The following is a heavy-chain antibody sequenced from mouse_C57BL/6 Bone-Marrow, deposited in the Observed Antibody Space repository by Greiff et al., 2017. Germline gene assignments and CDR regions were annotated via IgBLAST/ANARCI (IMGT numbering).Heavy chain of an antibody. V-gene: IGHV14-4*01. CDR2: IDPENGDT. Sequence: VQLKQSGAELVRPGASVKLSCTASGFNIKDDYMHWVKQRPEQGLEWIGWIDPENGDTEYASKFQGKATIPADTSSNTAYLQLSSLTSEDTAVYYCTPYYPGFAYWGQGTLVTVSA. CDR1: GFNIKDDY. D-gene: IGHD1-1*01. J-gene: IGHJ3*01. CDR3: TPYYPGFAY.